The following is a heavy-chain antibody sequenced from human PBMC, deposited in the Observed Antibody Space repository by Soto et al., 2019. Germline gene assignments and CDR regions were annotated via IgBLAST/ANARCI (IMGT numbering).Heavy chain of an antibody. V-gene: IGHV4-39*01. Sequence: XETLSLTCTVSGCSISSSSYYWGWIRQPPGKGLEWIGSIYYSGSTYYNPSLKSRVTISVDTSKNQFSLKLSSVTAADTAVYYCARHVTGSSSWNWFDHWGQGTLVTVSS. CDR2: IYYSGST. D-gene: IGHD6-13*01. J-gene: IGHJ5*02. CDR1: GCSISSSSYY. CDR3: ARHVTGSSSWNWFDH.